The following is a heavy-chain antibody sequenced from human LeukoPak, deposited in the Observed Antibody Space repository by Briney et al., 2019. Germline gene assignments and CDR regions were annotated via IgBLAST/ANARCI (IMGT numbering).Heavy chain of an antibody. CDR1: GYTFTGYY. D-gene: IGHD6-25*01. CDR3: AREGSGRLLRRYYYYMDV. Sequence: ASVRVSCKASGYTFTGYYMHWVRQAPGQGLEWMGGINPNSGGTNYAQKFQGRVTMTRDTSISTAYMELSRLRSDDTAVYYCAREGSGRLLRRYYYYMDVWGKGTTVTVSS. CDR2: INPNSGGT. V-gene: IGHV1-2*02. J-gene: IGHJ6*03.